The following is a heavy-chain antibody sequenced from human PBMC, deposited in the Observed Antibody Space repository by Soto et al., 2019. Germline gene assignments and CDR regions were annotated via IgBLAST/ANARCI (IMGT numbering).Heavy chain of an antibody. CDR2: VSYDGSNK. Sequence: PGGSLRLSCAASGFTFSSYAMHWVRQAPGKGLEWVAVVSYDGSNKYYADSVKGRFTISRDNSKNTLYLQMNSLRAEDTAEYYCARDAIVGATDAAFVIWGQGPMVSVS. J-gene: IGHJ3*02. D-gene: IGHD1-26*01. CDR1: GFTFSSYA. V-gene: IGHV3-30-3*01. CDR3: ARDAIVGATDAAFVI.